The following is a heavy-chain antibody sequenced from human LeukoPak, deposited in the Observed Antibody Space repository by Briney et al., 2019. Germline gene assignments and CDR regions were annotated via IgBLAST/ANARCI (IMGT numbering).Heavy chain of an antibody. D-gene: IGHD6-6*01. CDR1: GDSASSNSVA. J-gene: IGHJ4*02. CDR2: TYYRSKWSN. CDR3: ARDRPICYFDS. V-gene: IGHV6-1*01. Sequence: SQTLSLTCAISGDSASSNSVAWNWLRQSPSRGLEWLGRTYYRSKWSNDYAVSVKGRITINPDTSRNQFSLQLNSVTPEDTAVYYCARDRPICYFDSWGQGTLVTVSS.